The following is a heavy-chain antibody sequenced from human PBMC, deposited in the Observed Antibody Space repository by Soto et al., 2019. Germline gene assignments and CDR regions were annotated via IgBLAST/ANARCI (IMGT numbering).Heavy chain of an antibody. CDR3: ARDFAYFDS. CDR2: VYHTGRT. D-gene: IGHD3-3*01. Sequence: SETLSLTCTVSGGSFKSGSYSWGWIRQPAGKGLEWIGYVYHTGRTSYNPSLKSRVSISMDTSKNQFSLNLDSVTAADTAVSFCARDFAYFDSWGQGTLVTSPQ. CDR1: GGSFKSGSYS. V-gene: IGHV4-61*01. J-gene: IGHJ4*02.